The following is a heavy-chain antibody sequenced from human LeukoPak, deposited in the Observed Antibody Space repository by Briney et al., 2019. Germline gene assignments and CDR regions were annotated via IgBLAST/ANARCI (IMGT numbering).Heavy chain of an antibody. CDR2: ISGSGGST. V-gene: IGHV3-23*01. Sequence: TGGSLRLSCAASGFTFSSYAMNWVRQAPGKGLEWVSAISGSGGSTYYADSVKGRFTISRDNSKNTLYLQMNSLRAEDTAVYYCAKVRVDILVVVAAPFDYWGQGTLVTVSS. D-gene: IGHD2-15*01. J-gene: IGHJ4*02. CDR3: AKVRVDILVVVAAPFDY. CDR1: GFTFSSYA.